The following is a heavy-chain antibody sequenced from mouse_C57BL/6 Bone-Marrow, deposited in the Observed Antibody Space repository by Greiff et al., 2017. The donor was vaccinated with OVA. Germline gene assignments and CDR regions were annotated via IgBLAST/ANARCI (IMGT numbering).Heavy chain of an antibody. CDR1: GFTFSSYA. D-gene: IGHD2-3*01. Sequence: EVKLVESGGGLVKPGGSLKLSCAASGFTFSSYAMSWVRQTPEQRLEWVATISDGGSYTYYPDNVKGRFTISRDNAKNNLYLQMSHLKSEDTAMYYCARGGYYSWFAYWGQGTLVTVSA. V-gene: IGHV5-4*03. CDR2: ISDGGSYT. J-gene: IGHJ3*01. CDR3: ARGGYYSWFAY.